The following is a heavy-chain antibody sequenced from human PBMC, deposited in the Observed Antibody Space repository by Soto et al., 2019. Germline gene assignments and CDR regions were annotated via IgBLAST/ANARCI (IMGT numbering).Heavy chain of an antibody. V-gene: IGHV4-4*07. CDR3: ASDQINQNVFDF. CDR2: MYISGTT. CDR1: GVSISGYY. J-gene: IGHJ3*01. Sequence: KPSETLFLTCTVSGVSISGYYWTWIRQTAGKGLEWIGRMYISGTTNYNPSLKSRVTMSVDTSKNHFSLKLRSVTAADTAVYYCASDQINQNVFDFWGQGTMVTVSS.